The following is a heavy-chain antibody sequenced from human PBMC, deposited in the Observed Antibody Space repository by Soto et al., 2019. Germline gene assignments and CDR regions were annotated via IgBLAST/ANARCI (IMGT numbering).Heavy chain of an antibody. J-gene: IGHJ4*02. V-gene: IGHV1-69*05. CDR1: GGTFSSYA. D-gene: IGHD6-13*01. CDR2: IIPIFGTA. CDR3: ARRGGLSGSSLEH. Sequence: QVQLVQSGAEVKKPGSSVKVSCKASGGTFSSYAISWVRQAPGQGLEWMGGIIPIFGTANYAQKFQGRVTFTSDESTSTRYMELGSLSSEDTAVYYGARRGGLSGSSLEHWGQGTLVTVSS.